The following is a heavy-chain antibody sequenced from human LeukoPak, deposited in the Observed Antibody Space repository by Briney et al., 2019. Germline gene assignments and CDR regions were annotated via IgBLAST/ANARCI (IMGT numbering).Heavy chain of an antibody. CDR2: ISWNSGSI. CDR1: GFTFDDYA. CDR3: ARAHYDSSGYYYGYYYYYMDV. Sequence: GGSLRLSCAASGFTFDDYAMHWVRQAPGKGLEWVSGISWNSGSIGYADSVKGRFTISRDNAKNSLYLQMNSLRAEDTALYYCARAHYDSSGYYYGYYYYYMDVWGKGTTVTISS. D-gene: IGHD3-22*01. V-gene: IGHV3-9*01. J-gene: IGHJ6*03.